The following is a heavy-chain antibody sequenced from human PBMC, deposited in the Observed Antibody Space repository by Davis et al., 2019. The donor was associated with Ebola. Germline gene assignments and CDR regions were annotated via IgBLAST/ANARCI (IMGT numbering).Heavy chain of an antibody. Sequence: GESLKISCTASGFTFGDYAMSWVRQAPGRGLEWVAFVRSHGSDDHYADSVKGRFTISRDNSKNTLYLQMNSLRPEDTAVYYCARDSDDYSFDYWGQGTLVTVSS. V-gene: IGHV3-30*02. D-gene: IGHD4-11*01. CDR1: GFTFGDYA. J-gene: IGHJ4*02. CDR3: ARDSDDYSFDY. CDR2: VRSHGSDD.